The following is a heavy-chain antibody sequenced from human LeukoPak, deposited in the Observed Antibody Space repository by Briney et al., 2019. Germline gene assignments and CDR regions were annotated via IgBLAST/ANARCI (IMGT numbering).Heavy chain of an antibody. CDR1: GGSISTYY. CDR3: ARGNLGFGSGSYYWFDP. J-gene: IGHJ5*02. D-gene: IGHD3-10*01. CDR2: VYYSGST. V-gene: IGHV4-59*08. Sequence: PSETLSLTCTVSGGSISTYYWSWIRQPPGNGLEWIGYVYYSGSTNYNPSLKSRGNISLDTSKNHFSLKLRSVTAADTALYYCARGNLGFGSGSYYWFDPWGQGTLVTVSS.